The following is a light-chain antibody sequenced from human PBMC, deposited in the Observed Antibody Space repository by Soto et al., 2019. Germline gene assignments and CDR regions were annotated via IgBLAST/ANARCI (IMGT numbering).Light chain of an antibody. CDR2: EGS. Sequence: QSALTQPASVSGSPGQSITISCTGTSSDVGSYNLVSWYQQYPGKAPKLMIYEGSKRPSGVSNRFSGSKSGNTASLTIAGLHAEDEADYYCCSYAGSSTLVFGGGTKLTVL. J-gene: IGLJ2*01. CDR1: SSDVGSYNL. CDR3: CSYAGSSTLV. V-gene: IGLV2-23*01.